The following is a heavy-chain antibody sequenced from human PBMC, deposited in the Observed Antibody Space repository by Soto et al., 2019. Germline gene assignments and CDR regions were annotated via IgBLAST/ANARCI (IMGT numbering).Heavy chain of an antibody. CDR1: GGSFSGYY. CDR2: INHSGST. CDR3: ARDPGDCSSTSCYYFDY. D-gene: IGHD2-2*01. Sequence: SGTLSLTCAVYGGSFSGYYWSWIRQPPGKGLEWIGEINHSGSTNYNPSLKSRVTISVDTSKNQFSLKLSSVTAADTAVYYCARDPGDCSSTSCYYFDYWGQGTLVTVSS. J-gene: IGHJ4*02. V-gene: IGHV4-34*01.